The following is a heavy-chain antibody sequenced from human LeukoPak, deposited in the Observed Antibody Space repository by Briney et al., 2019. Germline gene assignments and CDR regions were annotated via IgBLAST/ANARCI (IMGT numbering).Heavy chain of an antibody. Sequence: SETLSLTCTVSGGSISSSYWTWIRQPAGKGLEWIGRIYSSGSTNHNPSLKSRLTMSVDTSRNQFSLKLNSVADADRAVYYCARECFSSICPYNNMDVWGQGTTVTVSS. D-gene: IGHD2-2*01. CDR3: ARECFSSICPYNNMDV. CDR1: GGSISSSY. V-gene: IGHV4-4*07. J-gene: IGHJ6*02. CDR2: IYSSGST.